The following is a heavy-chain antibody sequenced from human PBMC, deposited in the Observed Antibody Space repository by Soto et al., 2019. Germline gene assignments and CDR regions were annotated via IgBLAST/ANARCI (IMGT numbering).Heavy chain of an antibody. J-gene: IGHJ4*02. Sequence: SETLSLTCAVYGGSMSSYYLSWIRQPPGKGLEWIGYIYYSGSTNYNPSLKSRVTISVDTSKNQFSLKLSSVTAADTAVYYCAGRYSYGSFFDYWGQGALVNVSS. CDR3: AGRYSYGSFFDY. CDR1: GGSMSSYY. CDR2: IYYSGST. D-gene: IGHD5-18*01. V-gene: IGHV4-59*01.